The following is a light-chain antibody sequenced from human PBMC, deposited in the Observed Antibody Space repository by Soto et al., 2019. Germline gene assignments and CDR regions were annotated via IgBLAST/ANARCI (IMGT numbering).Light chain of an antibody. CDR2: KAS. CDR3: QQYEAYPLT. Sequence: DIQLTQSPSTLSASVGDRATITCRASQSISSWLAWYQQKPGKAPKLLVYKASSLDSGVPSRFSGSGSGAEFTLTISTLQPDEFATYYCQQYEAYPLTFGGGTKVEI. V-gene: IGKV1-5*03. J-gene: IGKJ4*01. CDR1: QSISSW.